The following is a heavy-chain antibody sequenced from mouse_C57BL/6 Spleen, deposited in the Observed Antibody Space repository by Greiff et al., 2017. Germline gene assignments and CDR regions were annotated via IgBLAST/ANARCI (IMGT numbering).Heavy chain of an antibody. CDR2: IDPSDSYT. CDR3: ARSPKTGGYAMDY. J-gene: IGHJ4*01. V-gene: IGHV1-50*01. CDR1: GYTFTSYW. Sequence: VQLQQPGAELVKPGASVKLSCKASGYTFTSYWMQWVKQRPGQGLEWIGEIDPSDSYTNYNQKFKGKATLTVDTSSSTAYMQLSSLTSEDSAVYYCARSPKTGGYAMDYWGQGTSVTVSS.